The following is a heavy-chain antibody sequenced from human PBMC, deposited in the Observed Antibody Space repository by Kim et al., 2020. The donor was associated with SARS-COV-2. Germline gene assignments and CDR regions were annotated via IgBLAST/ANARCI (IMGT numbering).Heavy chain of an antibody. Sequence: GGSLRLSCAASGFMFSSYCMHWVRQAPGKGLEWVSGIDADGGHTSYADSFKGRFTISRDNAKNTLFLQMNSLRDEDTAVYFCATHRPGGLGMDVWGQGTTVTVSS. CDR1: GFMFSSYC. CDR2: IDADGGHT. V-gene: IGHV3-74*01. D-gene: IGHD6-6*01. J-gene: IGHJ6*02. CDR3: ATHRPGGLGMDV.